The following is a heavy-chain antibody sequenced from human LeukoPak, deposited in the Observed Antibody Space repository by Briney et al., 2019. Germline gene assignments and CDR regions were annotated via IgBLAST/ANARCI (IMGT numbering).Heavy chain of an antibody. Sequence: GAPVKASCKASDYTFTNYGTNWVRQAPGQGLEWRGWISVYNGNIKYAQKLQGRVTMTTDTSTSTAYMELRSLRSDYTAVYYCARAPRTMSTSFGVITEGWGQGTLVTVSS. CDR1: DYTFTNYG. J-gene: IGHJ4*02. V-gene: IGHV1-18*01. CDR3: ARAPRTMSTSFGVITEG. D-gene: IGHD3-3*01. CDR2: ISVYNGNI.